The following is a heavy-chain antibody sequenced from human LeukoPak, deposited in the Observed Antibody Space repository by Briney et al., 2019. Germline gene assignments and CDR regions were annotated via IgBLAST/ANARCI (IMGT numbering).Heavy chain of an antibody. J-gene: IGHJ4*02. V-gene: IGHV1-18*01. CDR3: ARAVLTIFGVVQTFDY. Sequence: GASVKVSCKASGYTFSSYGMSWVRQAPGQGLEWMGWISAYNGNTNYAQKLQGRVTMTTDTSTSTAYMELRSLRSDDTAVYYCARAVLTIFGVVQTFDYWGQGTLFTVSS. CDR1: GYTFSSYG. CDR2: ISAYNGNT. D-gene: IGHD3-3*01.